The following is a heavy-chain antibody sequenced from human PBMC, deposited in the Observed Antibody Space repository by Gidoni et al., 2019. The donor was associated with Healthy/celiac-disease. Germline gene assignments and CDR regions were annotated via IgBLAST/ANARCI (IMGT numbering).Heavy chain of an antibody. CDR3: ARHDGGEFGELLAFDY. D-gene: IGHD3-10*01. Sequence: QVQLQESVPGLVKPSETLSLTCTVSGVSISRYYWSWIRQPPGKGLEWIGYIYYSGSTTYNPSIKSRVTISVDTSKNQFSLRLSSVTAADTAVYYCARHDGGEFGELLAFDYWGQGTLVTVSS. J-gene: IGHJ4*02. V-gene: IGHV4-59*08. CDR2: IYYSGST. CDR1: GVSISRYY.